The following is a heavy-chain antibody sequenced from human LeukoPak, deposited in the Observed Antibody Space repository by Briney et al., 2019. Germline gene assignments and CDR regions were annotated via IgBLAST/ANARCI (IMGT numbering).Heavy chain of an antibody. V-gene: IGHV4-39*01. Sequence: SETLSLTCIVSGGSIRNYNNYWGWIRQPPGKGLEWIGSVYYTGSTYYNPSLQSRITVSVDTSKNQFSLKLSSVTAADTAVYYCVRHHKYCSSTSCYKVGDPTDAFAIWGLGTMVTVSS. CDR1: GGSIRNYNNY. J-gene: IGHJ3*02. CDR2: VYYTGST. D-gene: IGHD2-2*01. CDR3: VRHHKYCSSTSCYKVGDPTDAFAI.